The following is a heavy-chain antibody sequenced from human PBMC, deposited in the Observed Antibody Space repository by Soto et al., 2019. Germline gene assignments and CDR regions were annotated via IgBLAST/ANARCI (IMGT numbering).Heavy chain of an antibody. CDR3: ARAPQFFDY. D-gene: IGHD4-4*01. V-gene: IGHV4-31*03. J-gene: IGHJ4*02. CDR2: IYYSGRT. Sequence: SETLSLTCTVAGGSISSVGYYWSWIRQHPGRGLEGIAYIYYSGRTNYTPTLNSRVTISVDTSKNQFSLKLSSVTAADTAVYYCARAPQFFDYWGQGTLVTVSS. CDR1: GGSISSVGYY.